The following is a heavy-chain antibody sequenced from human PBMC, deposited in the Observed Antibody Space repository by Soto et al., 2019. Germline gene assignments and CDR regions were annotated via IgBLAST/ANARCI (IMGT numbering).Heavy chain of an antibody. V-gene: IGHV4-59*01. CDR1: GGSISSYY. D-gene: IGHD3-10*01. Sequence: LVLTCTVSGGSISSYYWSWIRQPPGKGLEWIGYIYYSGSTNYNPSLKSRVTISVDTSKNQFSLKLSSVTAADTAVYYCAGGAYYYGSGSYYWFDPWGQGTLVTVSS. CDR3: AGGAYYYGSGSYYWFDP. CDR2: IYYSGST. J-gene: IGHJ5*02.